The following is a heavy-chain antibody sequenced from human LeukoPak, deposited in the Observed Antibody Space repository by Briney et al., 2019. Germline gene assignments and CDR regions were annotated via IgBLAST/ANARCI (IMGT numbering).Heavy chain of an antibody. Sequence: GGSLRLSCAASGFTFSSYAMSWVRQAPGKGLEWVSSISSSSSYIYYADSVKGRFTISRDNSKNTLYLQMSSLRAEDTAVYYCARDSLSPPQGDSWGQGTLVTVSS. V-gene: IGHV3-21*04. D-gene: IGHD2/OR15-2a*01. J-gene: IGHJ4*02. CDR1: GFTFSSYA. CDR3: ARDSLSPPQGDS. CDR2: ISSSSSYI.